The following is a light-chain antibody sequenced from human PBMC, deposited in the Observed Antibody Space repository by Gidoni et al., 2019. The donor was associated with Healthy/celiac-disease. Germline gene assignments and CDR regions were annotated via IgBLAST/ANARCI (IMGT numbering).Light chain of an antibody. CDR1: NIGSKS. CDR3: QVWDSSSAHVV. J-gene: IGLJ2*01. Sequence: SYVLPPPPSVSVAPGQTARITCGGNNIGSKSVHGYQQKPGQAPVLVVYDDSDRPPGIPERCSGSNSGNTATLTISRVEAGDEADYYCQVWDSSSAHVVFGGGTKLTVL. V-gene: IGLV3-21*02. CDR2: DDS.